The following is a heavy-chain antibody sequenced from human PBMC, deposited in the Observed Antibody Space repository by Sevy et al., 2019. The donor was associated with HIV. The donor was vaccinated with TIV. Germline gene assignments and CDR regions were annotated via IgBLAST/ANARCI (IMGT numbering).Heavy chain of an antibody. CDR2: ISYDGSNK. CDR3: AKVVVATPDYYYYYGMDV. J-gene: IGHJ6*02. Sequence: GGSLRLSCAASGFTFSSYGMHWVRQAPGKGLEWVAVISYDGSNKYYADSAKGRFTISRDNSKNTLYLQMNSLRAEDTAVYYCAKVVVATPDYYYYYGMDVWGQGTTVTVSS. D-gene: IGHD5-12*01. V-gene: IGHV3-30*18. CDR1: GFTFSSYG.